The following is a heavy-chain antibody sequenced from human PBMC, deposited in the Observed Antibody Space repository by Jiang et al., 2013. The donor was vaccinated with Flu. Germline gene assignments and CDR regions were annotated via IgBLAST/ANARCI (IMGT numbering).Heavy chain of an antibody. CDR3: ASYYDSSGYYSPGDVRAFDI. V-gene: IGHV1-69*01. Sequence: PGSSVKVSCKASGGTFSSYAISWVRQAPGQGLEWMGGIIPIFGTANYAQKFQGRVTITADESTSTAYMELSSLRSEDTAVYYCASYYDSSGYYSPGDVRAFDIWGQGTMVTVSS. D-gene: IGHD3-22*01. CDR2: IIPIFGTA. CDR1: GGTFSSYA. J-gene: IGHJ3*02.